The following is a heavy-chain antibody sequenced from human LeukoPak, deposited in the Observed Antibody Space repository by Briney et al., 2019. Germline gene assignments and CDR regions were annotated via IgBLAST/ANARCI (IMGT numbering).Heavy chain of an antibody. V-gene: IGHV3-23*01. D-gene: IGHD2-21*01. CDR3: VKDRPCGTCKPMDA. J-gene: IGHJ6*02. Sequence: GGPLGFSCSASGFPYTDYSRSGVRQVPGKGLNGVSGLGRTGEYKYYADSVKGRFTISRDSSNDMVFLQMNSLRAEDTAIYYCVKDRPCGTCKPMDAWGQGTTV. CDR1: GFPYTDYS. CDR2: LGRTGEYK.